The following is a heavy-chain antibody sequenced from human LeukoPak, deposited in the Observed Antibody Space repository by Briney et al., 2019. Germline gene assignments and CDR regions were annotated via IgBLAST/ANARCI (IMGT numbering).Heavy chain of an antibody. J-gene: IGHJ1*01. V-gene: IGHV4-30-4*08. CDR1: GGSISSGDYY. D-gene: IGHD2-2*01. CDR2: IYYSGST. Sequence: SQTLSLTCTVSGGSISSGDYYWSWIRQPPGKGLEWIGYIYYSGSTYYNPSLKSRVTISVDTSKNQFSLKLSSVTAADTAVYYCARGGVVVPAAIEHFQHWGQGTLVTVSS. CDR3: ARGGVVVPAAIEHFQH.